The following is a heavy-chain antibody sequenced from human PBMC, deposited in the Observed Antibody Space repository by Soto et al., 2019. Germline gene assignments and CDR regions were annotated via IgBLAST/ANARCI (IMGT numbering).Heavy chain of an antibody. CDR2: MNPNSGNT. CDR1: GYTFTSYD. Sequence: ASVKVSCKASGYTFTSYDINWVRQATGQGLEWMGWMNPNSGNTGYAQKFQGRVTMTTDTSTSTAYMELRSLRSDDTAVYYCARDMGAFDIWGQGTMVTVSS. J-gene: IGHJ3*02. CDR3: ARDMGAFDI. D-gene: IGHD1-26*01. V-gene: IGHV1-8*01.